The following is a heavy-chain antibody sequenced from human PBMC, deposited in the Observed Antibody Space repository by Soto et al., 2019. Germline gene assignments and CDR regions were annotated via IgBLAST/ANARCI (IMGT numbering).Heavy chain of an antibody. J-gene: IGHJ4*02. CDR3: AKVFGEFGLEWLFDY. CDR2: ISGSGGST. Sequence: GGSLRLSCAASGFTFSSYAMSWVRQAPGKGLEWVSAISGSGGSTYYADSVKGRFTISRDNSKNTLYLQMNSLRAEDTAVYYCAKVFGEFGLEWLFDYWGQGTLVTVSS. V-gene: IGHV3-23*01. CDR1: GFTFSSYA. D-gene: IGHD3-3*01.